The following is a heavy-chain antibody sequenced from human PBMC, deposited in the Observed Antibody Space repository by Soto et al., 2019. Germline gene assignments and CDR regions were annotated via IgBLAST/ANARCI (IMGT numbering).Heavy chain of an antibody. CDR3: AKREGSSGWADY. J-gene: IGHJ4*02. D-gene: IGHD6-19*01. V-gene: IGHV3-23*01. Sequence: GSLRLSCAASGFTFSSYAMSWVRQAPGKGLEWVSAISGSGGSTYYADSVKGRFTISRDNSKNTLYLQINSLRAEDTAVYYCAKREGSSGWADYWGQGTLVTVSS. CDR2: ISGSGGST. CDR1: GFTFSSYA.